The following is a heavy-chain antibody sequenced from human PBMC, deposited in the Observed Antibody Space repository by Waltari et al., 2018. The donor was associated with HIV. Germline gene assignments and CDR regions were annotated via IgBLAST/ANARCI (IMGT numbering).Heavy chain of an antibody. J-gene: IGHJ6*02. CDR1: GLTISSNY. V-gene: IGHV3-53*01. CDR2: IYSCSSI. D-gene: IGHD1-26*01. CDR3: ARYPRSSGYYGMDV. Sequence: EVQLVASGGGLIEPGGSLRVSCAASGLTISSNYMSWVRQAPGKGLGWVSVIYSCSSIYYADSVKGRFIISRDNAKNTVSLHMNSLRAEDTAGYYCARYPRSSGYYGMDVWGQGIKVTVSS.